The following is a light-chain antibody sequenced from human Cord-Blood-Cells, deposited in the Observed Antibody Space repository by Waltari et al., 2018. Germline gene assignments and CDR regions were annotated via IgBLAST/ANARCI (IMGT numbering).Light chain of an antibody. CDR1: QSVSSSY. CDR3: QQYGSSLYS. CDR2: GAS. Sequence: EIVLTQSPGTLSLSPGERATLSCRARQSVSSSYLAWYQQKPGQAPRLLIYGASSRATGIPDRFSGSGSGTDFTLTISRREPEDFAVYYCQQYGSSLYSFGQGTKLEIK. V-gene: IGKV3-20*01. J-gene: IGKJ2*03.